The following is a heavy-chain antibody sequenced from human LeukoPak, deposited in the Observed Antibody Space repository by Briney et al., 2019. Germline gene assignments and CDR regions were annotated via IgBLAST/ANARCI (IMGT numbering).Heavy chain of an antibody. D-gene: IGHD6-6*01. Sequence: PGRSLRLSCAASGFTFSSYAMSWVRQAPGKGLEWVSAISGSGGSTYYADSVKGRFTISRDNSKNTLYLQMNSLRAEDTAVYYCAKSRQLVRISIDYWGQGTLVTVSS. CDR1: GFTFSSYA. V-gene: IGHV3-23*01. CDR2: ISGSGGST. CDR3: AKSRQLVRISIDY. J-gene: IGHJ4*02.